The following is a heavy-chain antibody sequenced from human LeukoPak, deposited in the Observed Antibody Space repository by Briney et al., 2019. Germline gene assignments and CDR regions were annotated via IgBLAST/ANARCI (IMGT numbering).Heavy chain of an antibody. D-gene: IGHD3-22*01. CDR2: IKHSGST. Sequence: SETLSLTCAVYGGSFSGYYWSWIRQPPGKGLEWIGEIKHSGSTNYNPSLKSRVTISVDTSKNQFSLKLSSVTAADTAVYYCARGSTYYYDSSGYRKTLRFDYWGQGTLVTVSS. V-gene: IGHV4-34*01. J-gene: IGHJ4*02. CDR3: ARGSTYYYDSSGYRKTLRFDY. CDR1: GGSFSGYY.